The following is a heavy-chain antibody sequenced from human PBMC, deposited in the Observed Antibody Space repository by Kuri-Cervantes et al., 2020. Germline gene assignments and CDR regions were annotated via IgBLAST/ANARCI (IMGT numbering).Heavy chain of an antibody. V-gene: IGHV3-30*03. CDR3: ASHRVGSDY. Sequence: GESLKISCAASGFTFSSYSMNWVRQAPGKGLEWVAVISYDGSNKYYADSVKGRFTISRDNSKNTLYLQMNSLRAEDTAVYYCASHRVGSDYWGQGTLVTVSS. D-gene: IGHD3-10*01. CDR1: GFTFSSYS. CDR2: ISYDGSNK. J-gene: IGHJ4*02.